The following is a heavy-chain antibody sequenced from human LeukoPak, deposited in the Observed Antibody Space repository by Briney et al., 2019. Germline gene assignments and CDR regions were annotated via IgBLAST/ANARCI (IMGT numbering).Heavy chain of an antibody. CDR2: ILTNGNT. J-gene: IGHJ4*02. V-gene: IGHV4-4*07. CDR1: GGSINGYF. D-gene: IGHD2-15*01. Sequence: SETLSLTCTVSGGSINGYFWSWMRQPAGKGLEWIGRILTNGNTDYNPSLNSRVTMSMDTSRNQFSLKLRSASAADTAVYYCARSARVEPGTGYYFDSWGRGTLVTVSS. CDR3: ARSARVEPGTGYYFDS.